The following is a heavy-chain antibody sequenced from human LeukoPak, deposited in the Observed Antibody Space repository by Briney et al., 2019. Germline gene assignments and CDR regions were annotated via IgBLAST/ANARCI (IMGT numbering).Heavy chain of an antibody. Sequence: GGSLRLSCAASGFTFSSYWMHWVRQAPGKGLVWVSVIYAGDTIHYADSVKGRFTISRDNSKNTVYLQMNSLRAEDTALYYCATIGTGDYREDSWGQGTLVTVSS. V-gene: IGHV3-66*01. CDR2: IYAGDTI. D-gene: IGHD3/OR15-3a*01. J-gene: IGHJ4*02. CDR3: ATIGTGDYREDS. CDR1: GFTFSSYW.